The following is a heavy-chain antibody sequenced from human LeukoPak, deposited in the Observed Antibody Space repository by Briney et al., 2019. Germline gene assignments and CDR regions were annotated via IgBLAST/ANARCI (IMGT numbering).Heavy chain of an antibody. J-gene: IGHJ6*03. D-gene: IGHD6-6*01. Sequence: PSQTLSLTCTVSVGSVRRGNYYWTWIRQPAGSGLEWIGRIYTSGTTDYNPSLRTRVTISVDASRNQFSLNLSSVTAADTAVYYCARWSGSVTARNYYYYMDVWGEGTTVTVSS. CDR3: ARWSGSVTARNYYYYMDV. V-gene: IGHV4-61*02. CDR2: IYTSGTT. CDR1: VGSVRRGNYY.